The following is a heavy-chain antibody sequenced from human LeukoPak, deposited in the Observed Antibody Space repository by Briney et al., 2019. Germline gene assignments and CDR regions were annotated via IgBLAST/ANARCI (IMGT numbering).Heavy chain of an antibody. Sequence: GGSLRLSCAASGFTFSSYSMKWVRQAPGKGLEWVSYISSSSSIIYYADSVKGRFTISRDNSKNTLYLQMNSLRAEDTAIYYCARERITTTAFDYWGQGTLVTVSS. D-gene: IGHD4-17*01. CDR2: ISSSSSII. J-gene: IGHJ4*02. CDR1: GFTFSSYS. V-gene: IGHV3-48*01. CDR3: ARERITTTAFDY.